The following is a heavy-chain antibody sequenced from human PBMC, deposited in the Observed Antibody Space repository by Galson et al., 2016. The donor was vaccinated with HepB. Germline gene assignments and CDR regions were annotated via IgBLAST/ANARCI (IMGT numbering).Heavy chain of an antibody. CDR3: TVAASYDFWSGYYMLDP. Sequence: SLRLSCAASGFSFSHAWMHWVRQAPGKGLEWVGRIKSKTDGGTTDYAAPVKGRFAISRDTSKDTLYLQMNRLKTEDTGVYYCTVAASYDFWSGYYMLDPWGQGTLVTVSS. CDR1: GFSFSHAW. CDR2: IKSKTDGGTT. D-gene: IGHD3-3*01. J-gene: IGHJ5*02. V-gene: IGHV3-15*07.